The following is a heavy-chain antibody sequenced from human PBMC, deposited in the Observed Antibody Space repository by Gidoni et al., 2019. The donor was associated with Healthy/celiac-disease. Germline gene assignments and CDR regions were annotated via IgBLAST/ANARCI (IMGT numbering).Heavy chain of an antibody. D-gene: IGHD6-19*01. CDR1: GYTFTSYA. CDR2: INAGNGNT. Sequence: QVQLVQSGAEVKKPGASVKVSCKASGYTFTSYAMHWVRQAPGQRLEWMGWINAGNGNTKYSQKFQGRVTITRDTSASTAYMELSSLRSEDTAVYYCARGNSSGWYGWYFDLWGRGTLVTVSS. V-gene: IGHV1-3*01. CDR3: ARGNSSGWYGWYFDL. J-gene: IGHJ2*01.